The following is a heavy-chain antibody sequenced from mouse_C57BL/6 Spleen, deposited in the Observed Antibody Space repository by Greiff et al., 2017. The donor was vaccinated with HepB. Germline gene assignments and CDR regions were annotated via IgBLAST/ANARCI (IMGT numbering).Heavy chain of an antibody. V-gene: IGHV14-2*01. CDR3: ARRSGYVGMDY. Sequence: EVQLQQSGAELVKPGASVKLSCTASGFNIKDYYMPWVKQRTEQGLEWIGRIDPEDGETKYAPKFKGKATITADTSSNTAYMQLISLTSEDAAGYCWARRSGYVGMDYWGQGTSVTVSS. CDR2: IDPEDGET. D-gene: IGHD3-2*02. CDR1: GFNIKDYY. J-gene: IGHJ4*01.